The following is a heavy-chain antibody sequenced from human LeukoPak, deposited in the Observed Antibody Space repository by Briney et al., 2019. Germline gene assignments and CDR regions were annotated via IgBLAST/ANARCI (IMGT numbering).Heavy chain of an antibody. D-gene: IGHD2-15*01. J-gene: IGHJ6*03. CDR3: ARIPIVVVVAATHYYYYYYMDV. CDR1: GGSFSGYY. V-gene: IGHV4-34*01. Sequence: SETLSLTCAAYGGSFSGYYWSWIRQPPGKGLEWIGEINHSGSTNYNPSLKSRVTISVDTSKNQFSLKLSSVTAADTAVYYCARIPIVVVVAATHYYYYYYMDVWGKGTTVTVSS. CDR2: INHSGST.